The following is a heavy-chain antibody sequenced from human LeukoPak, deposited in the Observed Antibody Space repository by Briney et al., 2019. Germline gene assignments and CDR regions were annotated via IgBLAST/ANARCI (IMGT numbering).Heavy chain of an antibody. D-gene: IGHD3-9*01. CDR2: IYTSGST. CDR3: ARDRGYDILTGSYKDIYYYYYMDV. V-gene: IGHV4-4*07. J-gene: IGHJ6*03. Sequence: SETLSLTCTVSGGSISSYYWSWIRQPAGKGLDWIGRIYTSGSTNYNPSLKSRVTMSVDTSKNQFSLKLSSVTAADTAVYYCARDRGYDILTGSYKDIYYYYYMDVWGKGTMVTVSS. CDR1: GGSISSYY.